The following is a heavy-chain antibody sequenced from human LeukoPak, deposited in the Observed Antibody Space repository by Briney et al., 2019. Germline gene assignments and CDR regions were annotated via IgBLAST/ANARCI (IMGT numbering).Heavy chain of an antibody. V-gene: IGHV1-18*01. CDR1: GYTFTNYV. Sequence: ASVKVSCKASGYTFTNYVISWVRQAPGQGLEWMGCIGPSNSNTTYAQKLQGRLTLTTDTSTSTASMELRGLRSDDTAVYYCARLTIFGVADLGGDYWGQGTLVTVSS. D-gene: IGHD3-3*01. CDR2: IGPSNSNT. J-gene: IGHJ4*02. CDR3: ARLTIFGVADLGGDY.